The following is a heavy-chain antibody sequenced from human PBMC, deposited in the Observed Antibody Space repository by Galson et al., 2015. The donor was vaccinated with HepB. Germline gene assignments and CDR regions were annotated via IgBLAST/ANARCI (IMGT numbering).Heavy chain of an antibody. CDR2: ISVYNGNT. Sequence: SVKVSCKASGYTFTTYGISWVRQAPGQGLEWMGWISVYNGNTNYAQKFQGRVTVTTDTPTSPACMELSSLRSEDTAVYYCARVGAYCGGDCYVPYYFDYWSQGTLVTVSS. CDR1: GYTFTTYG. V-gene: IGHV1-18*01. CDR3: ARVGAYCGGDCYVPYYFDY. D-gene: IGHD2-21*01. J-gene: IGHJ4*02.